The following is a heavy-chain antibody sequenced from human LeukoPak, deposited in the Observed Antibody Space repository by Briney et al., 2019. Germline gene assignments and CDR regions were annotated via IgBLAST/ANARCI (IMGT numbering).Heavy chain of an antibody. J-gene: IGHJ4*02. CDR2: INGDGSDT. CDR3: ARGTTAWSGIDY. Sequence: PGGSLRLSCAASGFAFSIHWMHWVRQGPGKGLVWLSQINGDGSDTIYADSEKGRFTISRDNAKSTLYLEMHSLRAEDTAVYYCARGTTAWSGIDYWGQGTLVTVSS. D-gene: IGHD1-14*01. V-gene: IGHV3-74*01. CDR1: GFAFSIHW.